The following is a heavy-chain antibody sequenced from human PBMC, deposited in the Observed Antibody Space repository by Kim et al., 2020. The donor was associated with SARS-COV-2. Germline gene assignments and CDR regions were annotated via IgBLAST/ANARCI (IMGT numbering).Heavy chain of an antibody. CDR3: AKDGGGPYTSGWSYFDS. V-gene: IGHV3-23*01. D-gene: IGHD6-19*01. CDR1: GFTFTTYA. CDR2: ISGSSGAT. J-gene: IGHJ4*01. Sequence: GWSLRLSCAASGFTFTTYAMAWVRQAPGKGLEWISAISGSSGATYYADSVKGRFTILRDNSKNTLYLQVSSLRAEDTAIYYCAKDGGGPYTSGWSYFDS.